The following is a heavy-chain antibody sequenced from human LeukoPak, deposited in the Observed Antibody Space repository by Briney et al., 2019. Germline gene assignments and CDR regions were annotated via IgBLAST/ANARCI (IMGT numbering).Heavy chain of an antibody. Sequence: SETLSLTCSVSGGSISSFYCNWMRQPAGKGLEWIGRIYTSGTTTYNPSLKSRVTMSVDTSKNQFSLKLSSVTAADTAVYYCARGALKWELPPIRARKSYYFDYWGQGTLVTVSS. CDR2: IYTSGTT. J-gene: IGHJ4*02. D-gene: IGHD1-26*01. CDR3: ARGALKWELPPIRARKSYYFDY. CDR1: GGSISSFY. V-gene: IGHV4-4*07.